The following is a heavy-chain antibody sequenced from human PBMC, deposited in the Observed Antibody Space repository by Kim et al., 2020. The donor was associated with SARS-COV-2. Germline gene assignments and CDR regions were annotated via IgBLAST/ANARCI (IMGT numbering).Heavy chain of an antibody. CDR1: GGSISSSNW. D-gene: IGHD6-19*01. CDR3: ARGLGAVAVWSLYFDY. Sequence: SETLSLTCAVSGGSISSSNWWSWVRQPPGKGLEWIGEIYHSGSTNYNPSLKSRVTISVDKSKNQFSLKLSSVTAADTAVYYCARGLGAVAVWSLYFDYWGQGTLVTVSS. J-gene: IGHJ4*02. V-gene: IGHV4-4*02. CDR2: IYHSGST.